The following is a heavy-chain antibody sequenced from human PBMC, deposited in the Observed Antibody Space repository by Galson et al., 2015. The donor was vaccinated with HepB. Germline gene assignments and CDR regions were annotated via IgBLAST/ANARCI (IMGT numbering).Heavy chain of an antibody. CDR2: IYWDNDN. Sequence: PALVKPTQTLTLTCTFSGFSLTARGVGVGWIRLPPGKALELLAVIYWDNDNRYSPSLETRLTVAKDTSKNQVVLTMTNMDPADTATYYCAHRPDYYDYSGHFDYWGQGILVTVSS. CDR1: GFSLTARGVG. CDR3: AHRPDYYDYSGHFDY. J-gene: IGHJ4*02. V-gene: IGHV2-5*02. D-gene: IGHD3-22*01.